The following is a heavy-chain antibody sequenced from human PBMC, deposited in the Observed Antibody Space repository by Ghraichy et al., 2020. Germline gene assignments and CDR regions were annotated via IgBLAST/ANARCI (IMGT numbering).Heavy chain of an antibody. CDR1: GGSISTYY. Sequence: SETLSLTCIVSGGSISTYYWSWIRQPPGKGLEWIGYIYDSGTTNYNPSLKSRVTISVDTSNNQFSLKLSSVTAADTAVYYCARTSQLLLPFDYWGQGALVTVSS. D-gene: IGHD2-15*01. CDR2: IYDSGTT. J-gene: IGHJ4*02. CDR3: ARTSQLLLPFDY. V-gene: IGHV4-59*01.